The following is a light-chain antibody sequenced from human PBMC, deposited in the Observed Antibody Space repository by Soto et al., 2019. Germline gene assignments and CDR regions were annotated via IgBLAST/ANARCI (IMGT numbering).Light chain of an antibody. V-gene: IGLV1-40*01. CDR1: SSNIGAGYD. J-gene: IGLJ3*02. CDR2: GNS. CDR3: QSYDSSLSGWV. Sequence: QAVVTQPPSVSGAPGQRVTISCTGSSSNIGAGYDLHWYQQLPGTAPKLLIYGNSNRPSGVPDRFSGSKSGTSASLAITGFQAEDEADYYCQSYDSSLSGWVFGGGTKLTVL.